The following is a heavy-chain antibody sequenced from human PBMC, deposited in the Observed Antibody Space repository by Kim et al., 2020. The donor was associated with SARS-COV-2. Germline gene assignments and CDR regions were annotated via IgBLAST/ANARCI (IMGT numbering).Heavy chain of an antibody. J-gene: IGHJ4*02. V-gene: IGHV4-4*02. CDR2: IYHSGST. CDR3: ARRRRTTVINFDY. CDR1: GGSISSSNW. D-gene: IGHD4-17*01. Sequence: SETLSLTCAVSGGSISSSNWWSWVRPPPGTGLEWIGEIYHSGSTNYNPSLKSRVTISVDKSKNQFSLKLSSVTAADTAVYYCARRRRTTVINFDYWGQGTLVTVSS.